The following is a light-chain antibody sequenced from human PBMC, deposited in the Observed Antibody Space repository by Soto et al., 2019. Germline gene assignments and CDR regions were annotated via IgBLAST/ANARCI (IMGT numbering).Light chain of an antibody. Sequence: DIQMTQSLPTLSASVGDRVTITCQASQDIGNFLSWYQQKPGKVPKLLIFDASNLETGVPSRFSGSGSGTDFTFIISSLQPEDIATYYCQQYDNLPLTFGGGTKVEIK. CDR3: QQYDNLPLT. V-gene: IGKV1-33*01. CDR2: DAS. CDR1: QDIGNF. J-gene: IGKJ4*01.